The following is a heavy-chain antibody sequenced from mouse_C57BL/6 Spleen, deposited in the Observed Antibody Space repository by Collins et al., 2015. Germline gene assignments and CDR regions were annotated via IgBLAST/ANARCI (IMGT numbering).Heavy chain of an antibody. V-gene: IGHV5-12*01. CDR3: ARRGFYYAMDY. CDR2: ISNGGGST. CDR1: GFTFSDYY. Sequence: GSLKLSCAASGFTFSDYYMYWVRQTPEKRLEWVAYISNGGGSTYYPDTVKGRFTISRDNAKNTLYLQMSRLKSEDTAMYYCARRGFYYAMDYWGQGTSVTVSS. J-gene: IGHJ4*01.